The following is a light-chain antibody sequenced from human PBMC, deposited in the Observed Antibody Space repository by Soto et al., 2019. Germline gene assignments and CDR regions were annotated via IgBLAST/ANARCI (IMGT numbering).Light chain of an antibody. CDR3: LLSYNGPYV. J-gene: IGLJ1*01. V-gene: IGLV7-46*01. CDR2: DTT. Sequence: QAVVPQEPSLTVSPGGTVTLTCGSRTGAVTNGHYPYWFQQKPGQAPRTLIYDTTNRHSWTPARFSGSLLGGKAALTLSGAQPEDEAEYYCLLSYNGPYVFGTGTKVTVL. CDR1: TGAVTNGHY.